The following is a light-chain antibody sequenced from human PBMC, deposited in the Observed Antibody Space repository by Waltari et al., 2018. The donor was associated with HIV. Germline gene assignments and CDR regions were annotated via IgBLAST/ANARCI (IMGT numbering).Light chain of an antibody. Sequence: PGERVTLSCRASQNVSSSYLTWYQQKPGQAPRLLIYGGSTRVTSVPARFSGSGSGTDFTLTISSLQPEDFAVYYCQQDYNLPFGGGTKVEIK. CDR2: GGS. CDR3: QQDYNLP. CDR1: QNVSSSY. V-gene: IGKV3D-7*01. J-gene: IGKJ4*01.